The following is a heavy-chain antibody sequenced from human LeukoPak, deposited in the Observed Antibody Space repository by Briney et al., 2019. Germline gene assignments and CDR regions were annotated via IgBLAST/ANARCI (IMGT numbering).Heavy chain of an antibody. Sequence: GGSLRLSCAGSGFSFTNYAMHWVRQAPGEGLEWVAVISYDESKLYYADSVKGRFTISRDLSTNTLYLQMNSLTTEDTAMYFCARRPVAAEYFQHWGQGTLVTVSS. CDR2: ISYDESKL. CDR3: ARRPVAAEYFQH. J-gene: IGHJ1*01. V-gene: IGHV3-30*03. CDR1: GFSFTNYA. D-gene: IGHD6-25*01.